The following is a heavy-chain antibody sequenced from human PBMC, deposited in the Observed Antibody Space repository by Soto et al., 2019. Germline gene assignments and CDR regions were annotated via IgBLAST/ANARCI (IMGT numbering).Heavy chain of an antibody. J-gene: IGHJ6*02. CDR2: ISPPFGAT. D-gene: IGHD3-10*01. CDR1: GDTFKNCV. Sequence: QVQVVQSGVEVRRPGSSVKVSCKASGDTFKNCVISWGRQAPGQGLEWLRGISPPFGATDFAQRFQGRLTITTDESTTTAYMELSRLRSEDTATYYCAAELGFGKLSVVWGQATTVIVSS. CDR3: AAELGFGKLSVV. V-gene: IGHV1-69*01.